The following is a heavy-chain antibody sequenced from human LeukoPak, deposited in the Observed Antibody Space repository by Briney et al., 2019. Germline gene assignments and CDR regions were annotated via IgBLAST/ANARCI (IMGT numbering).Heavy chain of an antibody. Sequence: GGSLRLFCAASGFTFSSYAMHWVRQAPGKGLEWVAVISYDGSNKYYADSVKGRFTISRDNSKNTLYLQMNSLRAEDTAVYYCATGPAGWHPDKRNFDYWGQVTLVTVSS. CDR1: GFTFSSYA. J-gene: IGHJ4*02. CDR2: ISYDGSNK. V-gene: IGHV3-30-3*01. CDR3: ATGPAGWHPDKRNFDY. D-gene: IGHD6-19*01.